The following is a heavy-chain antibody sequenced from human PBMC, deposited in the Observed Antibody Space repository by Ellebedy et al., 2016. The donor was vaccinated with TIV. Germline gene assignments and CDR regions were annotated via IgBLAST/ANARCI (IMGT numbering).Heavy chain of an antibody. CDR2: ISSRCTYI. D-gene: IGHD1-26*01. J-gene: IGHJ3*02. CDR1: GLLFNLYE. Sequence: GESLKISCVASGLLFNLYEMTWVRQAPGKGTEWVSDISSRCTYINYGESVRGRFTISRDNARNSLYLHMNSLRAEDSALYYCVTDSGSFDAFDIWGQGTMVTVSS. V-gene: IGHV3-21*05. CDR3: VTDSGSFDAFDI.